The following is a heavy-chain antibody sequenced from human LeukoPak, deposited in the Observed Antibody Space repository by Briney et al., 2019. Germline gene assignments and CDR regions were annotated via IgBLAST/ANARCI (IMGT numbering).Heavy chain of an antibody. J-gene: IGHJ4*02. CDR2: ISPTGSRI. D-gene: IGHD3-22*01. CDR1: GFTFTDYY. V-gene: IGHV3-11*01. Sequence: GGSLRLSCAASGFTFTDYYMSWIRQAPGKGLECISYISPTGSRIYYTDSVKGRFTISRDNAKKSLILQKNSLRADDTAVYYCARDYAGDTSGLVLDYWGQGTLVSVPS. CDR3: ARDYAGDTSGLVLDY.